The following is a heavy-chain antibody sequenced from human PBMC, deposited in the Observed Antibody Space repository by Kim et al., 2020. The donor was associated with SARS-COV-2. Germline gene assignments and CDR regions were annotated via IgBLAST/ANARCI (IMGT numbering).Heavy chain of an antibody. V-gene: IGHV4-59*01. CDR3: ARVGAVGATLYYFDY. Sequence: PSHKSRVTISVDTSKNQFALKLSSVTAADTAVYYCARVGAVGATLYYFDYWGQGTLVTVSS. J-gene: IGHJ4*02. D-gene: IGHD1-26*01.